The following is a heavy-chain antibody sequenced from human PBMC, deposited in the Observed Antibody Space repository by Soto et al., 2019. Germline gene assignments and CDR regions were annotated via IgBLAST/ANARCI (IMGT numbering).Heavy chain of an antibody. D-gene: IGHD4-17*01. J-gene: IGHJ5*02. CDR3: ARDPLGTVTRRPNWFDP. Sequence: QVQLVQSGAEMKKPGASVKVSCKASGYTFTSYYMHWVRQAPGQGLEWMGIINPSGGSTSYAQKFQGRVTMTRDTSTSTVYMELSSLRSEDTAVYYCARDPLGTVTRRPNWFDPWGQGTLVTVSS. CDR1: GYTFTSYY. V-gene: IGHV1-46*03. CDR2: INPSGGST.